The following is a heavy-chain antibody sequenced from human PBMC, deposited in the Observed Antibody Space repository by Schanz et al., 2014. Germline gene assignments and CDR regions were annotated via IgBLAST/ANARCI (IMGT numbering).Heavy chain of an antibody. CDR3: VKDPDKYNWNDVEGMDV. Sequence: VQLVESGGGLVKPGESLRLSCAASGFTVSNSYIHWVRQAPGKGLEWVAATRYDGNNKYYVDSVKGRFTISRDNSKNTLYLQMKSLRVEDTAVYYCVKDPDKYNWNDVEGMDVWGPGTTVTVSS. CDR1: GFTVSNSY. V-gene: IGHV3-33*06. CDR2: TRYDGNNK. J-gene: IGHJ6*01. D-gene: IGHD1-1*01.